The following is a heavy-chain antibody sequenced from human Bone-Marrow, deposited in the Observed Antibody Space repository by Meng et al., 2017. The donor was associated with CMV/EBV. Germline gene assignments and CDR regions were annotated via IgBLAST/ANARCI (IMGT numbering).Heavy chain of an antibody. V-gene: IGHV3-30*02. D-gene: IGHD3-10*01. J-gene: IGHJ4*02. CDR2: IRYDGSNK. CDR3: AKDDVYYYGSGSYQDY. CDR1: GFTFSSYG. Sequence: GGSLRLSCAASGFTFSSYGMHWVRQAPGKGLEWVAFIRYDGSNKYYADSVEGRFTISRDNSKNTLYLQMNSLRAEDTAVYYCAKDDVYYYGSGSYQDYWGQGTLVTVSS.